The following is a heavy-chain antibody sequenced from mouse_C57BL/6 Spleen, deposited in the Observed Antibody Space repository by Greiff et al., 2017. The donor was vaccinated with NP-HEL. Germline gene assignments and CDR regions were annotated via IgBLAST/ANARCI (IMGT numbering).Heavy chain of an antibody. Sequence: VQLQQSGPGLVKPSQSLSLTCSVTGYSITSGYYWNWIRQFPGNKLEWMGYISYDGSNNYNPSLKNRISITRDTSKNQFFLKLNSVTTEDTATYYCAQITTGYFDVWGTGTTVTVSS. CDR2: ISYDGSN. CDR3: AQITTGYFDV. CDR1: GYSITSGYY. V-gene: IGHV3-6*01. D-gene: IGHD1-1*01. J-gene: IGHJ1*03.